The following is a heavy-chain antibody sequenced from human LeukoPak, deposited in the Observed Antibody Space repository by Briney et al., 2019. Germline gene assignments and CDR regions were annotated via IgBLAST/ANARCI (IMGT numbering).Heavy chain of an antibody. CDR2: ISAYNGNT. D-gene: IGHD3-3*01. J-gene: IGHJ4*02. V-gene: IGHV1-18*01. CDR1: GYTFTSYG. CDR3: ARVPGSRILEWLSHASYFDY. Sequence: ASVKVSCKASGYTFTSYGISWVRQAPGQGLEWMGWISAYNGNTNYAQKLQGRVTMTIDTSTSTAYMELRSLRADDTAVYYCARVPGSRILEWLSHASYFDYWGQGTLVTVSS.